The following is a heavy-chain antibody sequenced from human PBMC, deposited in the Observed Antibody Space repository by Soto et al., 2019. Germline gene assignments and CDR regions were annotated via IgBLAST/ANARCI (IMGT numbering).Heavy chain of an antibody. V-gene: IGHV4-59*01. J-gene: IGHJ4*02. D-gene: IGHD6-19*01. CDR2: IYYSGST. Sequence: SETLSLTCSVSGASISIYSWSWIRQPPWKGLEWIGYIYYSGSTNYNPSLKSRVAISVDTSKNQFSLKLSSVTAADTAVYYCARSTDSSAWRFSYCGQGTQVPVYS. CDR1: GASISIYS. CDR3: ARSTDSSAWRFSY.